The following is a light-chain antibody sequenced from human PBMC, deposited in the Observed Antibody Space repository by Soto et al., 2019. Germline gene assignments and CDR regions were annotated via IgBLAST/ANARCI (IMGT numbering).Light chain of an antibody. CDR3: QQSYSTPT. Sequence: EVVMTQSQATLSVSPGERATLSCRASQSVSSNLAWYQQKPGQAPRLLIYGASTRATGIPARFSGSGSGTDFTLTISSLQPEDFATYYCQQSYSTPTFGQGTRLEIK. J-gene: IGKJ5*01. CDR2: GAS. CDR1: QSVSSN. V-gene: IGKV3-15*01.